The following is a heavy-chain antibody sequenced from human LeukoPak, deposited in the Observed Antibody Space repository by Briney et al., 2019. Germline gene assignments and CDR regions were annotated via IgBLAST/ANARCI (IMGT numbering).Heavy chain of an antibody. J-gene: IGHJ4*02. CDR1: GYTFTGYY. D-gene: IGHD2-2*01. Sequence: GASVKVSCKASGYTFTGYYMHWVRQAPGQGLEWMGWINPNSGGTNYAQKFQGRVTMTRDTSISTAYMELSRLRSDDTAVYYCARSLSDCSSTTCYLEYYFDYWGQGTLVTVSS. CDR2: INPNSGGT. CDR3: ARSLSDCSSTTCYLEYYFDY. V-gene: IGHV1-2*02.